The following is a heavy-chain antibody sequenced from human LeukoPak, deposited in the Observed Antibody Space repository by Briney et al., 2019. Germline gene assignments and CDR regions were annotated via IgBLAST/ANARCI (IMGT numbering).Heavy chain of an antibody. J-gene: IGHJ5*02. CDR1: GGSTSSGSYY. D-gene: IGHD6-19*01. V-gene: IGHV4-61*02. CDR3: ARDPSAVAAGWFDP. CDR2: IYTSGST. Sequence: SETLSLTCTVSGGSTSSGSYYWSWIRQPAGKGLEWIGRIYTSGSTNYNPSLKSRVTISVDTSKNQFSLKLSSVTAADTAVYYCARDPSAVAAGWFDPWGQGTLVTVSS.